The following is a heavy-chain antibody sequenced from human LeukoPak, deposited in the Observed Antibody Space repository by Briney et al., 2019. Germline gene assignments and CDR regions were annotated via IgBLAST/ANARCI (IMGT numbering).Heavy chain of an antibody. CDR1: GFTFSSHW. V-gene: IGHV3-7*03. CDR2: TKKDGSEK. D-gene: IGHD2-2*01. Sequence: PGGSLRLSCAASGFTFSSHWMSWVRQAPGKGLEWVANTKKDGSEKYYVDSVKGRFTISRDNAKNSLYLQMNSLRAEDTAVYYCARDRRAGYCSSTSCYVWYYYYYGMDVWGKGTTVTVSS. J-gene: IGHJ6*04. CDR3: ARDRRAGYCSSTSCYVWYYYYYGMDV.